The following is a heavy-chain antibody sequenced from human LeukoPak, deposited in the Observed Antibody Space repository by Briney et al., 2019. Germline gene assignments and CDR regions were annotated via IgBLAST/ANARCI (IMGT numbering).Heavy chain of an antibody. CDR2: INPSGGTT. CDR1: GYTFTSYY. D-gene: IGHD5-18*01. V-gene: IGHV1-46*01. J-gene: IGHJ4*02. Sequence: ASVKVSCKASGYTFTSYYMHWVRQAPGQGLEWMGIINPSGGTTRYTQEFQGRVTMTRDTSTSTVYMELSSLRFEDTAVYYCARDRDRDTGMVDYWGQGILVTVSS. CDR3: ARDRDRDTGMVDY.